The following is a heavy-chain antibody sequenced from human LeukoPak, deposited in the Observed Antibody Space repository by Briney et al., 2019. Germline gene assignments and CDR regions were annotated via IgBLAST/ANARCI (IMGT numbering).Heavy chain of an antibody. J-gene: IGHJ4*02. V-gene: IGHV1-69*13. CDR1: GGTFSSYA. CDR3: ARDSRAIAAAPFDY. CDR2: IIPIFGTA. D-gene: IGHD6-13*01. Sequence: ASVEVSCKASGGTFSSYAISWVRQAPGQGLEWMGGIIPIFGTANYAQKFQGRVTITADESTSTAYMELSSLRSEDTAVYYCARDSRAIAAAPFDYWGQGTLVTVSS.